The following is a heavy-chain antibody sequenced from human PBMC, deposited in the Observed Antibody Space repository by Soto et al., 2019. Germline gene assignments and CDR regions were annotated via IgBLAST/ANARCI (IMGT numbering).Heavy chain of an antibody. Sequence: GASVRVSCKAIGYILTSHYMHWVRQAPGQGLEWMGWINPNSGGTNYAQKFQGWVTMTRDTSISTAYMELSRLRSDDTAVYYCARANLVRYCSGGSCHPRDYYYYGMDVWGQGTTVTVSS. V-gene: IGHV1-2*04. D-gene: IGHD2-15*01. CDR2: INPNSGGT. CDR1: GYILTSHY. CDR3: ARANLVRYCSGGSCHPRDYYYYGMDV. J-gene: IGHJ6*02.